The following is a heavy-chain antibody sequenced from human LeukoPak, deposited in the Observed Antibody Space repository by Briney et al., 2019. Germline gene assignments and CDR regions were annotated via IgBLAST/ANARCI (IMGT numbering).Heavy chain of an antibody. CDR2: INHSGST. V-gene: IGHV4-34*01. CDR1: GGSFSGYY. D-gene: IGHD1-26*01. CDR3: ARDGGSYHNPP. J-gene: IGHJ5*02. Sequence: PSETLSLTCAVYGGSFSGYYCNWIRQSPGKGLEWIGEINHSGSTNYNPSPKSRVTISLDTSKDQFSLKLSSVTAADTAVYYCARDGGSYHNPPWGQGTLVTVSS.